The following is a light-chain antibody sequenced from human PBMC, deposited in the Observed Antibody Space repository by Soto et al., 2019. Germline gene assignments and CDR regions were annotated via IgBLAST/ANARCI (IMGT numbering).Light chain of an antibody. V-gene: IGKV2-28*01. CDR2: LGS. J-gene: IGKJ1*01. CDR1: QSLLHSNGYNY. CDR3: MQALQTPWT. Sequence: DIVMTQSPLSLPVTPGEPASISCRSSQSLLHSNGYNYLDWYLQKPGQSPLLLIYLGSDRASGGPDRFSGSGSGTDFTLKISRVEAEDVGVYYCMQALQTPWTFGQGTKVEIK.